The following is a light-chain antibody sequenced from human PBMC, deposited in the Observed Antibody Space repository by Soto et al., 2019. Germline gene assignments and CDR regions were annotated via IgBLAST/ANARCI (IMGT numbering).Light chain of an antibody. CDR2: EVR. Sequence: SVLTRPAPVSGSPGQWFTISSLGTILNVGAYNLVSWYQQHPGRAPQLIIYEVRNRPSGISFRFSGSKSGNTASLTISGLQAEDEADYYCSSYTSKSSLIFGGGTKVTV. CDR1: ILNVGAYNL. J-gene: IGLJ2*01. CDR3: SSYTSKSSLI. V-gene: IGLV2-14*01.